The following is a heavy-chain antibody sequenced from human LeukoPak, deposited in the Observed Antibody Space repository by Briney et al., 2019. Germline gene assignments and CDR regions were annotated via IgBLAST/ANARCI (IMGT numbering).Heavy chain of an antibody. CDR2: ISAYNGNT. D-gene: IGHD2-15*01. CDR1: GYTFTSYG. J-gene: IGHJ5*02. V-gene: IGHV1-18*01. Sequence: ASVKVSCKASGYTFTSYGISWVRQAPGQGLEWMGWISAYNGNTNYAQKLQGRATMTTDTSTSTAYMELRSLRSDDTAVYYCASAVAATPRFDPWGQGTLVTVSS. CDR3: ASAVAATPRFDP.